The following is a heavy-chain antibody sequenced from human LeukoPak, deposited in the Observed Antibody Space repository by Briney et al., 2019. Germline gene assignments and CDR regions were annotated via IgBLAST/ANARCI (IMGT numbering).Heavy chain of an antibody. D-gene: IGHD1-1*01. CDR2: ISGSADNT. J-gene: IGHJ4*02. CDR3: AKSTGTGDFDY. CDR1: GLTFSSYA. Sequence: GGSLRLSCAASGLTFSSYAMSWVRQAPGKGLEWVSAISGSADNTYYADSVKGRFTISRDNSKNTLYLQMNSLRAEDTAVYYCAKSTGTGDFDYWGQGTLVTVSS. V-gene: IGHV3-23*01.